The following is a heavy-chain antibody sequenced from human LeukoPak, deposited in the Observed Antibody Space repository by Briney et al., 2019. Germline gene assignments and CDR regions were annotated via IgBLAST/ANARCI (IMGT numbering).Heavy chain of an antibody. CDR3: ARAIGELLSYFDY. J-gene: IGHJ4*02. Sequence: GGSLRLSCTGSGFTFSDYWMTWARQAPGKGLEWVANLRPDGSDKYYVDSVKGRFTISRDNAKNSLYLQMNSLRAEDTAVYYCARAIGELLSYFDYWGQGTLVTVSS. V-gene: IGHV3-7*02. D-gene: IGHD3-10*01. CDR1: GFTFSDYW. CDR2: LRPDGSDK.